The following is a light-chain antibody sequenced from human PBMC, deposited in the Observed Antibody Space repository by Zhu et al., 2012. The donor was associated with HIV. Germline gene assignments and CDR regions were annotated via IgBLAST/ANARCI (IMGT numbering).Light chain of an antibody. CDR1: QSVSSNY. CDR3: QQYGGLPT. CDR2: TTS. V-gene: IGKV3-20*01. J-gene: IGKJ1*01. Sequence: IVLTQSPPTLSLSPGERATLSCRASQSVSSNYLTWYQQKPGQAPTVVIYTTSNRATGIPDRFSGSGSGTDFTLTISRLEPEDFAVYYCQQYGGLPTFGQGTKVEIK.